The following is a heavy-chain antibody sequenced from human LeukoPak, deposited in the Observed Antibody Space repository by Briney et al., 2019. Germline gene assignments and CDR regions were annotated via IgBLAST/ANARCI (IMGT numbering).Heavy chain of an antibody. Sequence: PGGSLRLSCAASGFTFSSYGMHWVRQAPGKGLEWVAVIWYDGSNKYYADSVKGRFTISRDNSKNTLYLQMNSLRAEDTAVYYCANGGAHCSSTSCYEYGMDVWGQGTTVTVSS. J-gene: IGHJ6*02. V-gene: IGHV3-30*02. CDR2: IWYDGSNK. CDR1: GFTFSSYG. D-gene: IGHD2-2*01. CDR3: ANGGAHCSSTSCYEYGMDV.